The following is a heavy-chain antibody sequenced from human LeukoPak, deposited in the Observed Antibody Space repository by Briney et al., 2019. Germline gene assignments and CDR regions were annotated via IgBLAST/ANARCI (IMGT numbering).Heavy chain of an antibody. CDR2: INHSGST. J-gene: IGHJ4*02. Sequence: PGGSLRLSCTASGFTLSYYGMHWVRQPPGKGLEWIGEINHSGSTNYNPSLKSRVTISVDTSKNQFSLKLSSVTAADTAVYYCARGARVLSGYSPRRREYFDYWGQGTLVTVSS. V-gene: IGHV4-34*01. CDR1: GFTLSYYG. CDR3: ARGARVLSGYSPRRREYFDY. D-gene: IGHD3-3*01.